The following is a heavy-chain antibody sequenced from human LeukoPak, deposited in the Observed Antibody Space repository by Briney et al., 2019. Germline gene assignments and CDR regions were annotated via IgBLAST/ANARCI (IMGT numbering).Heavy chain of an antibody. V-gene: IGHV1-18*01. CDR1: GYTFTSYG. J-gene: IGHJ6*03. Sequence: ASVKVSGKASGYTFTSYGISWVRQAPGQGLEWMGWISAYNGNTNYAQKLQGRVTMTTDTSTSTAYMELRSLRSDDTAVYYCARGSSIAARHYMDVWGKGTTVTVSS. CDR3: ARGSSIAARHYMDV. CDR2: ISAYNGNT. D-gene: IGHD6-6*01.